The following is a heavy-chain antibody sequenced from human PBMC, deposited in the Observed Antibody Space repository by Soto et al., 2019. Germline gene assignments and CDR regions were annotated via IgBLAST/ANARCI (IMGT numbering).Heavy chain of an antibody. CDR2: ISAYNGKT. J-gene: IGHJ4*02. CDR3: ARGRPYCTNGVCYIAYFDY. D-gene: IGHD2-8*01. Sequence: ASVNFSRKASGYPITSYRISWLRQAPGQGLEWMGWISAYNGKTNYAQKLQGRVTMATDTSTSTAYMELRSLRSDDTAVYYCARGRPYCTNGVCYIAYFDYWGQGTLVTVSS. CDR1: GYPITSYR. V-gene: IGHV1-18*01.